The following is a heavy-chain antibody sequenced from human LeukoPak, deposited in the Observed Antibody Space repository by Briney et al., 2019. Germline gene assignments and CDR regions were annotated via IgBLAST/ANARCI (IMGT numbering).Heavy chain of an antibody. CDR1: GGSFSGYY. J-gene: IGHJ5*02. Sequence: SETLSLTCAVYGGSFSGYYWSWIRQPPGEGLEWIGEINHSGSTNYNPSLKSRVTISVGTSKNQFSLKLSSVTAADTAVYYCARLEVPYSSSWYGNLFWWFDPWGQGTLVTVSS. CDR3: ARLEVPYSSSWYGNLFWWFDP. D-gene: IGHD6-13*01. CDR2: INHSGST. V-gene: IGHV4-34*01.